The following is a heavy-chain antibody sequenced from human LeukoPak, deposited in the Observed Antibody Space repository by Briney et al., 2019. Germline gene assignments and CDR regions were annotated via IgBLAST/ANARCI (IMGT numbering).Heavy chain of an antibody. J-gene: IGHJ6*03. CDR2: ISSSSSYI. D-gene: IGHD3-10*01. Sequence: GGSLRLSCAASGFTFSSYSMNWVRQAPGKGLKWVSSISSSSSYIYYADSVKGRFTISRDNAKNSLYLQMNSLRAEDTAVYYCARDGWFGESYYYYVDVWGKGTTVTVSS. V-gene: IGHV3-21*01. CDR1: GFTFSSYS. CDR3: ARDGWFGESYYYYVDV.